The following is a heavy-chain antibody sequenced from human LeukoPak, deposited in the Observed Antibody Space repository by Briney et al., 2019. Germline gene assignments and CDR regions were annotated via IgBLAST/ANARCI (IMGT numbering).Heavy chain of an antibody. Sequence: GGSLRLSCAASGFTFSSYGMHWVRQAPGKGLEWVAVISYDGSNKYYADSVKGRFTISRDNSKNTLYLQMNSLRAEDTVVYYCSKSMLSGYSYGYRMNAFDIWGQGTMVTVSS. V-gene: IGHV3-30*18. CDR1: GFTFSSYG. D-gene: IGHD5-18*01. CDR2: ISYDGSNK. J-gene: IGHJ3*02. CDR3: SKSMLSGYSYGYRMNAFDI.